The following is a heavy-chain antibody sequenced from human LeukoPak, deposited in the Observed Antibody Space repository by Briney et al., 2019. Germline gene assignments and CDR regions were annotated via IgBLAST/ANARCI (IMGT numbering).Heavy chain of an antibody. D-gene: IGHD4-11*01. Sequence: GGSLRLSCAASGFTFSSYEMNWVRQAPGKGPEWVSYISSSGSTIYYADSVKGRFTISRDNAKNSLYLQMNSLRAEDTAVYYCARTMYSNYVFDYWGQGTMVTVSS. CDR3: ARTMYSNYVFDY. CDR2: ISSSGSTI. CDR1: GFTFSSYE. V-gene: IGHV3-48*03. J-gene: IGHJ4*02.